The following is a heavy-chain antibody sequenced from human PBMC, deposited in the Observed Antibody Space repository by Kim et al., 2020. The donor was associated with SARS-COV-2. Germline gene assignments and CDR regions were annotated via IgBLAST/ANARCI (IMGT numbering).Heavy chain of an antibody. J-gene: IGHJ6*03. CDR2: INHSGST. CDR3: AILSSPRGYYYYMDV. CDR1: GGSFSGYY. Sequence: SETLSLTCAVYGGSFSGYYWSWIRQPPGKGLEWIGEINHSGSTNYNPSLKSRVTISVDTSKNQFSLKLSSVTAADTAVYYCAILSSPRGYYYYMDVWGKGTTVTVSS. D-gene: IGHD6-13*01. V-gene: IGHV4-34*01.